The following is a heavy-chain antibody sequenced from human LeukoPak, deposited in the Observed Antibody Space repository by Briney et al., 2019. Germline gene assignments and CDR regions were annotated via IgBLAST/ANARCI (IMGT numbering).Heavy chain of an antibody. CDR3: ARGQDDYVWGSFTVDAFDI. J-gene: IGHJ3*02. CDR1: GYTFTSYG. D-gene: IGHD3-16*01. Sequence: ASVKVSCKASGYTFTSYGISWVRQAPGQGLEWMGWISAYNGNTNYAQKLQGRVTMTTDTSTRTAYMELRSLRSDDTAVYYCARGQDDYVWGSFTVDAFDIWGQGTMVTVSS. V-gene: IGHV1-18*01. CDR2: ISAYNGNT.